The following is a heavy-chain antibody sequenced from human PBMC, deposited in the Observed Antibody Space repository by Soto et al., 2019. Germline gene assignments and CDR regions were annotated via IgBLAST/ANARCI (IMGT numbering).Heavy chain of an antibody. D-gene: IGHD6-13*01. CDR2: ISGDGDTT. Sequence: EVQLLQSGGELVQPGESLRLSCAASGFIFNKYAMNWVRQATGKGLEWVSAISGDGDTTYYADSVKGRFTISRDNSKNTLFLQMNSLRDEDTALYYCASPKVTSSWSSDYWGQGTLVTVSS. CDR1: GFIFNKYA. J-gene: IGHJ4*02. CDR3: ASPKVTSSWSSDY. V-gene: IGHV3-23*01.